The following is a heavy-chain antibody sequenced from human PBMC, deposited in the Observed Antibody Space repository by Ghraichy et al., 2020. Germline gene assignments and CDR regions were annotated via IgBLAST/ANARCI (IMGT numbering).Heavy chain of an antibody. V-gene: IGHV1-46*01. D-gene: IGHD3-16*02. CDR1: GYTFTSYY. CDR2: INPSGGST. J-gene: IGHJ4*02. CDR3: ARDYVWGSYRYTNRFDY. Sequence: ASVKVSCKASGYTFTSYYMHWVRQAPGQGLEWMGIINPSGGSTSYAQKFQGRVTMTRDTSTSTVYMELSSLRSEDTAVYYCARDYVWGSYRYTNRFDYWGQGTLVTVSS.